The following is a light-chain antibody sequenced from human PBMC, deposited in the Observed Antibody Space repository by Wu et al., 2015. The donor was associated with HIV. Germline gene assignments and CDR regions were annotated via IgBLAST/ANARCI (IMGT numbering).Light chain of an antibody. Sequence: EIVLTQSPDTLSLSQGERATLSCRASQSVSSSYLAWYQQKPGQAPRLLIYGASSRATGIPERFSGSGSGTDFTLTISRLEPEDFAVYYCQQYSSSSQTFGQGTKVEI. CDR2: GAS. CDR3: QQYSSSSQT. CDR1: QSVSSSY. J-gene: IGKJ1*01. V-gene: IGKV3-20*01.